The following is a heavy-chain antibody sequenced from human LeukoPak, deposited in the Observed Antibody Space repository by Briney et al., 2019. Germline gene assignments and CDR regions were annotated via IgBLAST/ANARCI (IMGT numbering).Heavy chain of an antibody. Sequence: SQTLSLTCAVSGYSISSGYYWCWIRPPPGKGLEWIGSIYHSGSTYYNPSLKSRVTISADTSKNQFSLKLSSVAAADTAVYYCARDAHYDFWSGYYTGNMDVWGKGTTVTVSS. D-gene: IGHD3-3*01. J-gene: IGHJ6*03. V-gene: IGHV4-38-2*02. CDR1: GYSISSGYY. CDR2: IYHSGST. CDR3: ARDAHYDFWSGYYTGNMDV.